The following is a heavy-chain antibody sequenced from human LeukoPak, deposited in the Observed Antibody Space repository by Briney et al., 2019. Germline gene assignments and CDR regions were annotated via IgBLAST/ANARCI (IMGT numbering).Heavy chain of an antibody. CDR3: AKIPKGGYFDY. V-gene: IGHV3-23*01. CDR1: GFTFNNYA. J-gene: IGHJ4*02. D-gene: IGHD2-2*01. CDR2: ISPSGDST. Sequence: GGSLRLSCAASGFTFNNYAMNWVRQAPGKGLEWVSHISPSGDSTYYADSVKGRFTISRDSSKNTLPLQMNSLRVEDTAVYYCAKIPKGGYFDYWGQGTLVTVSS.